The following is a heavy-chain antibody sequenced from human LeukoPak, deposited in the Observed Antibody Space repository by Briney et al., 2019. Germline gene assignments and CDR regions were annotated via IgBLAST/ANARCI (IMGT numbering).Heavy chain of an antibody. CDR2: ISSSSSYI. J-gene: IGHJ4*02. D-gene: IGHD6-19*01. V-gene: IGHV3-21*01. CDR1: GFTVSSNY. CDR3: ARGDNSGWRNVYYFDY. Sequence: GGSLRLSCAASGFTVSSNYMSWVRQAPGKGLEWVSSISSSSSYIYYADSVKGRFTISRDNAKNSLYLQMNSLRAEDTAVYYCARGDNSGWRNVYYFDYWGQGTLVTVSS.